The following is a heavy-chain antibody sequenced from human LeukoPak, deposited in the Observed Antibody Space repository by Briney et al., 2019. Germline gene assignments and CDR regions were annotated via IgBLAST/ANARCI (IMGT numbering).Heavy chain of an antibody. V-gene: IGHV3-21*01. D-gene: IGHD6-13*01. CDR3: ARAAIAAARIYYYMDV. CDR1: GFTFSSYS. J-gene: IGHJ6*03. CDR2: ISTSSSYI. Sequence: GGSLRLSCAASGFTFSSYSMNWVRQAPGKVLELGSFISTSSSYIHNADSVKGRITISRDNAENSLNLQMNSLRAEDTAVYYCARAAIAAARIYYYMDVWGKGTTVTVSS.